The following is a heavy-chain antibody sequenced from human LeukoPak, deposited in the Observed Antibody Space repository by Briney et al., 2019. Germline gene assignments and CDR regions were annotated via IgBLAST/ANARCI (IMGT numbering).Heavy chain of an antibody. CDR1: GFTFSSYW. J-gene: IGHJ4*02. D-gene: IGHD3-10*01. Sequence: GGSLRLSCAASGFTFSSYWMSWVRQAPGKGLEWVANIKQDGSEKYYVDSVKGRFTISRDNAKNSLYLQMNSLRAEDTAVYYCARESSGLWFGEFIDYWGQGTLVTVSS. CDR2: IKQDGSEK. V-gene: IGHV3-7*01. CDR3: ARESSGLWFGEFIDY.